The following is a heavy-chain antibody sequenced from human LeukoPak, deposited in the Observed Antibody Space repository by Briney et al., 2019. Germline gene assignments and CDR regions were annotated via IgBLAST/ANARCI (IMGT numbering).Heavy chain of an antibody. Sequence: SETLSLTCTVSGYSISSGYYWGSIRQPPGKGLEWIGSIYHSGSTYYNPSLKSRVTISVDTSKNQFSLKLSSVTAADTAVYYCARDKSRTYGSADAFDIWGQGTMVTVSS. CDR3: ARDKSRTYGSADAFDI. D-gene: IGHD3-10*01. V-gene: IGHV4-38-2*02. J-gene: IGHJ3*02. CDR2: IYHSGST. CDR1: GYSISSGYY.